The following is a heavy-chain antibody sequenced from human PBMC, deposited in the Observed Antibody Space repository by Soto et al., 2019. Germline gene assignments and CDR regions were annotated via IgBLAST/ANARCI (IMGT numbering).Heavy chain of an antibody. CDR3: ARVGSLSDSSGYPEAVFGY. V-gene: IGHV1-69*13. Sequence: ASVKVSCKASGGTFSSYATSWVRQAPGQGLEWVGGIIPIFGTANYAQKFQGRVTITADESTSTAYMELSSLRSEDTAVYYCARVGSLSDSSGYPEAVFGYWGQGTLVTVSS. CDR1: GGTFSSYA. J-gene: IGHJ4*02. D-gene: IGHD3-22*01. CDR2: IIPIFGTA.